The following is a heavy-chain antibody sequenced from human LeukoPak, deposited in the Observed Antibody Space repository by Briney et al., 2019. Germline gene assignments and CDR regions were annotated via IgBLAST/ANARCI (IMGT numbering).Heavy chain of an antibody. Sequence: SETLSLTCAVSGYFINSGYYWGWIRQPPGTGLEWIGSIYHSGSTYYNPSLKSRVTISIDTSKNQFSLRLSSVTAADTAVYYCARGGNGSGDYWGQGTLVTVSS. J-gene: IGHJ4*02. D-gene: IGHD3-10*01. CDR1: GYFINSGYY. CDR2: IYHSGST. V-gene: IGHV4-38-2*01. CDR3: ARGGNGSGDY.